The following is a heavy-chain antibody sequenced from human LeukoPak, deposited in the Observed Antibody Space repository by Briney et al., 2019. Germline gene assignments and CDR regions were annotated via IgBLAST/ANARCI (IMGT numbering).Heavy chain of an antibody. Sequence: GGSLRLSCAASGFTFSDYAMNWVRQAPGKGLEWVSAISGSGGSTYYADSVKGRFTISRDNSKNTLSLQMNSLRAEDTAVYYCACGTSSAYWGQGTLVTVSS. J-gene: IGHJ4*02. D-gene: IGHD1-26*01. CDR1: GFTFSDYA. CDR2: ISGSGGST. V-gene: IGHV3-23*01. CDR3: ACGTSSAY.